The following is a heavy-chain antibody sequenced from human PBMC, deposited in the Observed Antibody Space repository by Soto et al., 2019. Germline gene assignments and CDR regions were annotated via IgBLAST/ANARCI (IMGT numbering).Heavy chain of an antibody. CDR2: IYYSGST. D-gene: IGHD3-10*01. Sequence: QVQLQESGPGLVKPSQTLSLTCTVSGGSISSGGYYWSWIRQHPGKGLEWIGYIYYSGSTYYNPXLTTRVTMSVXXSXNXFSRKLSSVTAADTAVYYCARQPGWFGELPNNWFDPWGQGTLVTVSS. CDR1: GGSISSGGYY. CDR3: ARQPGWFGELPNNWFDP. J-gene: IGHJ5*02. V-gene: IGHV4-31*03.